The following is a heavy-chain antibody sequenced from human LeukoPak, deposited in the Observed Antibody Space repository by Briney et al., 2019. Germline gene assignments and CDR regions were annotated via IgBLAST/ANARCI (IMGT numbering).Heavy chain of an antibody. CDR3: ARLLFAMDV. D-gene: IGHD2-21*01. J-gene: IGHJ6*02. Sequence: PSETLSLTCTVSGGSISSSSYYWGWIRQPPGKGLEWIGRIYFSGSSYYNPSLRSRVTISVDTSKNQFSLRLTSVSAADTAVYYCARLLFAMDVWGQGTTVTVSS. CDR2: IYFSGSS. CDR1: GGSISSSSYY. V-gene: IGHV4-39*01.